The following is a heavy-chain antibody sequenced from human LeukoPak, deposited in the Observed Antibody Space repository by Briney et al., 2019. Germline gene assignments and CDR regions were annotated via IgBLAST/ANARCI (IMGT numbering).Heavy chain of an antibody. CDR3: AKDRDYGSGSRYYYYYGMDV. V-gene: IGHV3-30*18. Sequence: PGRSLRLSCAASGFTFSSYGMHWVRQAPGKGLEWVAVISYDGSNKYYADSVKGRFTISRDNSKNTLYLQMNSLRAEDTAVYYCAKDRDYGSGSRYYYYYGMDVWGQGTTVTVSS. CDR2: ISYDGSNK. CDR1: GFTFSSYG. D-gene: IGHD3-10*01. J-gene: IGHJ6*02.